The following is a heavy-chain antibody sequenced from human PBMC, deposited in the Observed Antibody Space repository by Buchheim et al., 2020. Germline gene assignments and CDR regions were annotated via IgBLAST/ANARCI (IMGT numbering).Heavy chain of an antibody. D-gene: IGHD2-2*01. CDR2: ISGSGGST. CDR1: GFTFSSYA. V-gene: IGHV3-23*04. J-gene: IGHJ6*02. Sequence: EVQLVESGGGLVQPGGSLRLSCAASGFTFSSYAMSWVRQAPGTGLEWVSAISGSGGSTYYADSVKGRFTISRDNSKNTLYLQMNSQRAEDTAVYYCAKDLPYCSSTSCYGNYYYYGMDVWGQGTT. CDR3: AKDLPYCSSTSCYGNYYYYGMDV.